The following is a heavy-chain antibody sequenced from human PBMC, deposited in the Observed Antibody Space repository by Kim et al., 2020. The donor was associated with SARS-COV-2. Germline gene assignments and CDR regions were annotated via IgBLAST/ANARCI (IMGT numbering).Heavy chain of an antibody. CDR3: ARGRRWIQLWCPSLGVDY. J-gene: IGHJ4*02. Sequence: KSRVTISVDTAKNQFCLKLSSVTAADTAVYYCARGRRWIQLWCPSLGVDYWGQGALVTVSS. D-gene: IGHD5-18*01. V-gene: IGHV4-34*01.